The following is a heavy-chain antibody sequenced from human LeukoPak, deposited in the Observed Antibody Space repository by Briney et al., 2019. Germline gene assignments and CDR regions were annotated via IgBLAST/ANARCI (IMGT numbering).Heavy chain of an antibody. V-gene: IGHV3-11*01. D-gene: IGHD6-6*01. CDR2: ISSSGSTI. CDR1: GFTFSDYY. CDR3: ARVMAAQDYMDV. J-gene: IGHJ6*03. Sequence: GGSLRLSCAASGFTFSDYYMSWLRQAPGKGLEWVSYISSSGSTIYYADSVKGRFTISRDNAKNSLYLQMNSLRAEDTAVYYCARVMAAQDYMDVWGKGTTVTVSS.